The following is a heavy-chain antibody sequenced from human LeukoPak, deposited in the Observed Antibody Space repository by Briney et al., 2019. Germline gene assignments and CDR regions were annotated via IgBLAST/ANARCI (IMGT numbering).Heavy chain of an antibody. CDR3: MYYYDSSGNYFDY. V-gene: IGHV3-33*01. D-gene: IGHD3-22*01. Sequence: GGSLRLSCAASGFTFSSYGMHWVRQAPGKGLEWVAVIWYDGSNKYYADSVKGRFTISRDNSKNTLHLQMNSLRAEDTAVYYCMYYYDSSGNYFDYWGQGTLVTVSS. CDR2: IWYDGSNK. CDR1: GFTFSSYG. J-gene: IGHJ4*02.